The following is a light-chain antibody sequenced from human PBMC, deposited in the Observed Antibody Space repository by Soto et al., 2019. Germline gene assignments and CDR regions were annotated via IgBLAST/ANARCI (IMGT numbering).Light chain of an antibody. CDR3: QSYDSSLSVLYV. J-gene: IGLJ1*01. CDR1: SSNIGAGYE. V-gene: IGLV1-40*01. Sequence: QSVLTQPPSVSGAPGQRVTISCTGSSSNIGAGYEVHWFQQLPGTAPKLLIYGNTNRRSGVPDRFSGSKSDTSASLAITGLQPEDEADYYCQSYDSSLSVLYVFGTGTKVTVL. CDR2: GNT.